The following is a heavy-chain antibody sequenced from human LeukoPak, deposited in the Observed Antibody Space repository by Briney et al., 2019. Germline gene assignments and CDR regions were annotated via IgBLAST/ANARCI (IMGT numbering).Heavy chain of an antibody. J-gene: IGHJ6*02. D-gene: IGHD2-15*01. V-gene: IGHV3-21*01. Sequence: AGGSLSLSCGASGFTFSSYRMHCVRHARGRGLEGFSSISSRRGYTYDADSVKGRFTISRDNAKNSLYLQMNSLRAEDTAVYYCARVVPDTPYYYYGMDVWGQGITVTVSS. CDR1: GFTFSSYR. CDR3: ARVVPDTPYYYYGMDV. CDR2: ISSRRGYT.